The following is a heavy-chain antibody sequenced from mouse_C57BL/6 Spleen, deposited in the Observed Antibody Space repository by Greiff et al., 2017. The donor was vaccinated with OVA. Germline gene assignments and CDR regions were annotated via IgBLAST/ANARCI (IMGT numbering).Heavy chain of an antibody. CDR3: AKSPLITTVVAHYYAMDY. V-gene: IGHV2-3*01. Sequence: VKLVESGPGLVAPSQSLSITCTVSGFSLTSYGVSWVRQPPGKGLEWLGVIWGDGSTNYHSALISRLSISKDNSKSQVFLKLNSLQTDDTATYYCAKSPLITTVVAHYYAMDYWGQGTSVTVSS. CDR2: IWGDGST. D-gene: IGHD1-1*01. J-gene: IGHJ4*01. CDR1: GFSLTSYG.